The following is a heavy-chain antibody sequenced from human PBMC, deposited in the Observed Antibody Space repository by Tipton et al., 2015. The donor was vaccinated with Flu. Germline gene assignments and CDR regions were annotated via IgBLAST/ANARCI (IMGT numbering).Heavy chain of an antibody. CDR1: GDSISNYY. J-gene: IGHJ5*02. D-gene: IGHD4-11*01. V-gene: IGHV4-4*07. Sequence: TLSLTCTVSGDSISNYYWSWIRQPAGKGLEWIGRIHTSGSTNYNPSLESRVTISIDRSKNQFSLNLKSVTAADMAVYYCARRDYTNYVSDPKSWFDPWGQGTLVAVSS. CDR3: ARRDYTNYVSDPKSWFDP. CDR2: IHTSGST.